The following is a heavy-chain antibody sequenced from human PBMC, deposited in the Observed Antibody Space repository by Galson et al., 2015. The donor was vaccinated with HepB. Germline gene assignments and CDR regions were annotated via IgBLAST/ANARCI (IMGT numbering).Heavy chain of an antibody. J-gene: IGHJ3*02. CDR2: IDGNGRGT. V-gene: IGHV3-23*01. Sequence: SLRLSCAASVFTLRDYAMGWVRQAPGRGLEWVSAIDGNGRGTYYADSVKGRFNVSRDDSKNTLDLEMNSLSVEDTAIYYCARFYYRTMIGSGGPFHMWGQGTMVTVSS. CDR1: VFTLRDYA. D-gene: IGHD3-22*01. CDR3: ARFYYRTMIGSGGPFHM.